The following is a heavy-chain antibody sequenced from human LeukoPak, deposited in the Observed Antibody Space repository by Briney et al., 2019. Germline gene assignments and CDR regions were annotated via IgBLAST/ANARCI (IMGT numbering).Heavy chain of an antibody. CDR3: ARHLGYYDSSGSRYFDY. CDR2: IYYSGST. CDR1: GGSISSYY. Sequence: SETLSLTCTVSGGSISSYYWSWIRQPPGKGLEWIGSIYYSGSTYYNPSLKSRVTISVDTSKNQFSLKLSSVTAADTAVYYCARHLGYYDSSGSRYFDYWGQGTLVTVSS. J-gene: IGHJ4*02. D-gene: IGHD3-22*01. V-gene: IGHV4-39*01.